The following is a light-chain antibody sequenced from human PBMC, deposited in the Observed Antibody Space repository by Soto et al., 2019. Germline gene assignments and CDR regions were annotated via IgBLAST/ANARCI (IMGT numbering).Light chain of an antibody. J-gene: IGLJ1*01. CDR3: SSYTSSNTPYV. V-gene: IGLV2-14*01. CDR2: EVT. CDR1: SSDVGAYNF. Sequence: QSALTQPASVSGSPGQLITISCTGSSSDVGAYNFVSWYQHHPGKAPKLILYEVTTRPSGVSSRFSGSKSGNTASLTISGLQADDEANYYCSSYTSSNTPYVFGTGTKLTVL.